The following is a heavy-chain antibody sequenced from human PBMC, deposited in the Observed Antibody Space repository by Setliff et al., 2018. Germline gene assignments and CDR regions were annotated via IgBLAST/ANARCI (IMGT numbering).Heavy chain of an antibody. D-gene: IGHD2-2*01. Sequence: PGGSLRLSCVASGLTFSGYSLDWVRQAPGKGLECVSYISATSGNIYYADSVKGRFTISRDDAKNSLYLQMKSLRAEDTAVYYCARDHVVDGLLFDSWGQGTLVT. V-gene: IGHV3-48*01. CDR2: ISATSGNI. CDR3: ARDHVVDGLLFDS. CDR1: GLTFSGYS. J-gene: IGHJ5*01.